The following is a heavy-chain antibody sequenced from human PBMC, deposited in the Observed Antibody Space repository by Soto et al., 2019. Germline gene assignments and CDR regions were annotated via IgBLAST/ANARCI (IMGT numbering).Heavy chain of an antibody. J-gene: IGHJ6*02. V-gene: IGHV1-69*12. CDR2: IIPIFGTA. D-gene: IGHD2-2*01. CDR1: GGTFSSYA. Sequence: QVQLVQSGAEVKKPGSSVKVSCKASGGTFSSYAISWVRQAPGQGLEWMGGIIPIFGTANYAQKFQGRVTITADESTSTAYMELSSLRSEDTAVYYCAISTSCPSRVCYYYGMDVWGQGTTVTVSS. CDR3: AISTSCPSRVCYYYGMDV.